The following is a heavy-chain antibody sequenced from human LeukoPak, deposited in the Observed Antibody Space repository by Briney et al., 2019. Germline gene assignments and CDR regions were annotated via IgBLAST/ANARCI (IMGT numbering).Heavy chain of an antibody. V-gene: IGHV4-61*01. J-gene: IGHJ4*02. D-gene: IGHD4-23*01. Sequence: SETLSLTCTVSGGSVSSGSYYWSWIRQPPGKGLEWIGYIYYSGSTNYNPSLKSRVTISVDTSKNQFSLKLSSVTAADTAVYYCARDPKSLDYGGNSGPDDYWGQGTLVTVSS. CDR3: ARDPKSLDYGGNSGPDDY. CDR2: IYYSGST. CDR1: GGSVSSGSYY.